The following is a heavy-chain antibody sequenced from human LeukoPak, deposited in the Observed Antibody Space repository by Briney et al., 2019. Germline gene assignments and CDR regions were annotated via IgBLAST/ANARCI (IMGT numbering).Heavy chain of an antibody. CDR2: ISGSGVTT. CDR1: GFTFSSYS. J-gene: IGHJ6*02. V-gene: IGHV3-23*01. D-gene: IGHD1-26*01. Sequence: GGSLRLSCAASGFTFSSYSMSCFRQAPGKGLEWVSAISGSGVTTYYADSVKGRFTISRDNSKNTLYLQTNSLRAEDTAVYYCAKDKWTNYYFYGMEVWGQGTTVTVSS. CDR3: AKDKWTNYYFYGMEV.